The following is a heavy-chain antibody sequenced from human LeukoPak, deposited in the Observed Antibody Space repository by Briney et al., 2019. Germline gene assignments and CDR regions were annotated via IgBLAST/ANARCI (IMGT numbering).Heavy chain of an antibody. CDR1: GFTFSSYG. CDR3: VGIAVAGTLPIY. D-gene: IGHD6-19*01. CDR2: IWYDGSNK. Sequence: GRSPRLSCAASGFTFSSYGMHWVRQAPGKGLEWVAVIWYDGSNKYYADSVKGRFTISRDNAKNSLYLQMNSLRAEDTAVYYCVGIAVAGTLPIYWGQGTLVTVSS. J-gene: IGHJ4*02. V-gene: IGHV3-33*03.